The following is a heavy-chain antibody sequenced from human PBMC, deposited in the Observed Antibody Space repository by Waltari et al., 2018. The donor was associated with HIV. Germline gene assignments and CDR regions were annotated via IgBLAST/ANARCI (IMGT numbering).Heavy chain of an antibody. CDR3: ARRALWLRPVYYFDY. CDR1: GEPFAGYY. V-gene: IGHV4-34*01. Sequence: QVQLQQSGAGLLKPSETLSLTCAVYGEPFAGYYWSWIRQPPGKRLEWMGEINHRRNTNYNPSLKSRLTMSVDASKNQFSLNLNSVTAADTGVYYCARRALWLRPVYYFDYWGQGALVTVSS. CDR2: INHRRNT. J-gene: IGHJ4*02. D-gene: IGHD5-12*01.